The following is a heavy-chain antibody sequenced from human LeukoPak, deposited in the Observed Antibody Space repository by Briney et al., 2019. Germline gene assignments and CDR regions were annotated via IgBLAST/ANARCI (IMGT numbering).Heavy chain of an antibody. J-gene: IGHJ3*02. CDR2: ITSSGTTI. Sequence: GGSLRLSCAASGFTFSDYYMSWIRQAPGKGLEWVSYITSSGTTIYYADSVKGRFTISRDNAKNSLYLQMNSLRAEDTAVYYCARDGQLVLEDAFDIWGQGTMVTVSS. D-gene: IGHD6-13*01. CDR1: GFTFSDYY. CDR3: ARDGQLVLEDAFDI. V-gene: IGHV3-11*01.